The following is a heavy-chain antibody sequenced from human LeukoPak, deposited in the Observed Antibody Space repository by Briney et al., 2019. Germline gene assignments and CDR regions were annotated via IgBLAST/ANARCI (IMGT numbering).Heavy chain of an antibody. CDR3: TTTDHFDY. V-gene: IGHV3-74*03. J-gene: IGHJ4*02. CDR2: GEGDGSTS. CDR1: GFTLRNYW. Sequence: GGSLRLSCAASGFTLRNYWMHWVRQAPGKGLVWVSRGEGDGSTSTYADSVKGRFTISRDTAKNTLYLRMNSLRAEDTAVYYCTTTDHFDYWGQGTLVTVSS.